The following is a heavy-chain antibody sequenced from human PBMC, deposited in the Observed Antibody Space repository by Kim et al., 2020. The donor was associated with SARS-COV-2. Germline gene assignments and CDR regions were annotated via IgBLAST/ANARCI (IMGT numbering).Heavy chain of an antibody. D-gene: IGHD3-3*01. Sequence: GGSLRLSCSASGFTFSNYAMHWVRQAPGKGLEDVSAINSKGGSTNYAESVKGRFTISRDNSKNTLYLQMSSLRPEDTAVYYCVTDNDFLSGYYPNPYDY. CDR1: GFTFSNYA. V-gene: IGHV3-64D*09. CDR2: INSKGGST. CDR3: VTDNDFLSGYYPNPYDY. J-gene: IGHJ4*01.